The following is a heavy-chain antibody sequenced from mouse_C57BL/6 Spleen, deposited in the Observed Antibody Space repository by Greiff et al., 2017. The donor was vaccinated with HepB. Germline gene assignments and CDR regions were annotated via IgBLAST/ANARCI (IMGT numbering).Heavy chain of an antibody. Sequence: VQLQQSGPELVKPGASVKISCKASGYTFTDYYMNWVKQSHGKSLEWIGDINPNNGGTSYNQKFKGKATLTVDKSSSTAYMELRSLTSEDSAVYYCARPLIYYDYDDPFAYWGQGTLVTVSA. CDR2: INPNNGGT. J-gene: IGHJ3*01. CDR3: ARPLIYYDYDDPFAY. CDR1: GYTFTDYY. V-gene: IGHV1-26*01. D-gene: IGHD2-4*01.